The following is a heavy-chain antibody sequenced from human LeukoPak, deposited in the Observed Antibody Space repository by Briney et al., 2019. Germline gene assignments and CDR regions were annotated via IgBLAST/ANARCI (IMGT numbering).Heavy chain of an antibody. D-gene: IGHD6-6*01. CDR3: ARDEGIAARPGLVLRSYGMDV. J-gene: IGHJ6*02. Sequence: SETLTLTCTVSGGSISSGGYYWSWIRQHPGKGLEWIGYIYYSGSTYYNPSLKSRVTISVDTSKNQFSLKLSSVTAADTAVYYCARDEGIAARPGLVLRSYGMDVWGQGTTVTVSS. CDR1: GGSISSGGYY. V-gene: IGHV4-31*03. CDR2: IYYSGST.